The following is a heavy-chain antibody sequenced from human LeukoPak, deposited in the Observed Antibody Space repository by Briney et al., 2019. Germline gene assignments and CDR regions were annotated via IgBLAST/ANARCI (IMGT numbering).Heavy chain of an antibody. J-gene: IGHJ4*02. Sequence: GASVKVSCKASGYTFTGYYMHWVRQAPGQGLEWMGWINPNSGGTNYAQKFQGRVTMTRDTSTGTVYMELSSLRSEDTAVYYCARAHYRYCTSTSCLGDFDYWGQGTLVTVSS. V-gene: IGHV1-2*02. CDR2: INPNSGGT. CDR3: ARAHYRYCTSTSCLGDFDY. D-gene: IGHD2-2*01. CDR1: GYTFTGYY.